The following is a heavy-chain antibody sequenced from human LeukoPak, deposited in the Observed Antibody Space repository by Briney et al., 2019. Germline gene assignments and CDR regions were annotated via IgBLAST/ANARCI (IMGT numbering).Heavy chain of an antibody. D-gene: IGHD1-26*01. CDR1: GYTFTSYY. CDR2: MNPNSGNT. Sequence: ASVKVSCKASGYTFTSYYMHWVRQAPGQGLEWMGWMNPNSGNTGYAQKFQGRVTITRNTSISTAYMELSSLRSEDTAVYYCARRSQWGGIDYWGQGTLVTVSS. V-gene: IGHV1-8*03. CDR3: ARRSQWGGIDY. J-gene: IGHJ4*02.